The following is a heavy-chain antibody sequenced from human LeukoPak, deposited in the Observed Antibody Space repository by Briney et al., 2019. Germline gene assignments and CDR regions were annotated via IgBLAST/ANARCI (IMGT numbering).Heavy chain of an antibody. CDR1: GFTVSSNY. CDR3: ARDHSGYCSGGSCYNYYYYGMDV. J-gene: IGHJ6*02. D-gene: IGHD2-15*01. V-gene: IGHV3-66*01. Sequence: GGSLRLSCAASGFTVSSNYMSWVRQAPGKGLEWVSVIYSGGSTYYADSVKGRFTLSRDNSKNTLYLQMNSLRAEDTAVYYCARDHSGYCSGGSCYNYYYYGMDVWGQGTTVTVSS. CDR2: IYSGGST.